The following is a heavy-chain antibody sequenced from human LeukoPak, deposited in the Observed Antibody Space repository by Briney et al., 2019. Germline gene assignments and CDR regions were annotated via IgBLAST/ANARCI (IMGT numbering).Heavy chain of an antibody. Sequence: SETLSLTCTVSGGSISSSSYYWGWIRQPPGKGLEWIGSIYYSGSTYYNPSLKSRVTISVDTSKNQFSLKLSSVTAADTAVYYCARDARRGEDQVAVPYNWFDPWGQGTLVTVSS. V-gene: IGHV4-39*07. CDR2: IYYSGST. CDR3: ARDARRGEDQVAVPYNWFDP. CDR1: GGSISSSSYY. D-gene: IGHD6-19*01. J-gene: IGHJ5*02.